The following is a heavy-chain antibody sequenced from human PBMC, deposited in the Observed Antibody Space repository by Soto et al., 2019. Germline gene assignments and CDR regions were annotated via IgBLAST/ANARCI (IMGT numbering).Heavy chain of an antibody. V-gene: IGHV1-46*01. J-gene: IGHJ4*02. CDR3: ARVLAAGDY. CDR1: GYTFINYY. Sequence: QVQLVQSGAEVKKPGASVKLSCKASGYTFINYYIHWVRQAPGQGLEWMGIFNPTSGSTNYAQKFQGRVPLTMDTSTRTVYMELSSLRLDDTAVYYCARVLAAGDYWGQGTLVTVSS. D-gene: IGHD6-13*01. CDR2: FNPTSGST.